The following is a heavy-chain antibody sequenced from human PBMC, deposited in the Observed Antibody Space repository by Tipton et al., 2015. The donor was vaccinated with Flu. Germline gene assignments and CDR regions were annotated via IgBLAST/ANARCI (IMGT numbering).Heavy chain of an antibody. CDR2: IHRSGST. D-gene: IGHD4-11*01. J-gene: IGHJ5*02. Sequence: TLSLTCTVSGGSISGYYWSWIRQPPGKGLEWIATIHRSGSTKYNPSLKSRVTISVDTSKNQFSLEMRSVTAADTAVYCCARRDFSNYVSDPKNWFDRWGQGILVTVSS. CDR1: GGSISGYY. V-gene: IGHV4-59*08. CDR3: ARRDFSNYVSDPKNWFDR.